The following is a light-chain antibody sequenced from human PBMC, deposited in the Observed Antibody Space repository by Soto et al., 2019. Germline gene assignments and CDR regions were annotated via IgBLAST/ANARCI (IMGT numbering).Light chain of an antibody. J-gene: IGKJ4*01. CDR1: QSVSSN. Sequence: DIVMTQSPATLSVSPGERATLSCRASQSVSSNLAWYQQKPGQAPRLLIYGASTRATGIPARFSGSGSGTELTLTISSLQSEDFAVYYCQQYNNWPRGFGGGTKVEIK. CDR2: GAS. V-gene: IGKV3-15*01. CDR3: QQYNNWPRG.